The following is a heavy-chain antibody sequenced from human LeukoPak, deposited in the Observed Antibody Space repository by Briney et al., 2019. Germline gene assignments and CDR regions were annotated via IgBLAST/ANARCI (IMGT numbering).Heavy chain of an antibody. CDR3: ARGGMTTVTTLDY. Sequence: SVKVSCKAFGGTFSSYAISWVRQAPGQGLEWMGRIIPIFGTANYAQKFQGRVTITTDESTSTAYMELSSLRSEDTAVYYCARGGMTTVTTLDYWGQGTPVTVSS. V-gene: IGHV1-69*05. D-gene: IGHD4-17*01. CDR1: GGTFSSYA. CDR2: IIPIFGTA. J-gene: IGHJ4*02.